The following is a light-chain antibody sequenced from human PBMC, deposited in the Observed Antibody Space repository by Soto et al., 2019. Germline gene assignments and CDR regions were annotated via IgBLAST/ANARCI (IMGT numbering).Light chain of an antibody. J-gene: IGLJ2*01. CDR1: SSDVGGYNY. CDR2: DVS. V-gene: IGLV2-14*01. CDR3: ISYTRSSNHVV. Sequence: QSALTQPASVSGSPGQSITISCTGTSSDVGGYNYVSWYQQHPGKAPKLMIYDVSNRPSGVSNRFSGSKSGNTASLTISGRQTEDEADYYSISYTRSSNHVVFGGETKLTVL.